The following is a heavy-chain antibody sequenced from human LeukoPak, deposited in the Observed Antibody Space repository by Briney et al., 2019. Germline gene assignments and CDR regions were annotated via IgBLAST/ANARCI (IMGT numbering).Heavy chain of an antibody. J-gene: IGHJ6*02. CDR2: INPNSGGT. Sequence: GASVKVSCKASGYTFTGYYMHWVRQAPGQGLEGMGWINPNSGGTNYAQKFQGKVTMTRDRSISTAYMELSRLRSDDTAVYCCPRVRVVAGLRYYYYYGMDVWGQGTTVTVSS. CDR3: PRVRVVAGLRYYYYYGMDV. D-gene: IGHD2-15*01. V-gene: IGHV1-2*02. CDR1: GYTFTGYY.